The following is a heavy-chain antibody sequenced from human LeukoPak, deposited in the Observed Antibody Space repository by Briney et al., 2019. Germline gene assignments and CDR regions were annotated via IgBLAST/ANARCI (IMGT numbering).Heavy chain of an antibody. J-gene: IGHJ6*04. Sequence: PGGSLRLSCAASGFTFSSYSMNWVRQAPGKGLEWVSSITSSSSYIYYADSVKGRFTISRDNAKNSLYLQMNSLKTEDTAVYYCTRLEYYDSSAGCVWGKGTTVTVSS. D-gene: IGHD3-22*01. CDR2: ITSSSSYI. CDR1: GFTFSSYS. V-gene: IGHV3-21*04. CDR3: TRLEYYDSSAGCV.